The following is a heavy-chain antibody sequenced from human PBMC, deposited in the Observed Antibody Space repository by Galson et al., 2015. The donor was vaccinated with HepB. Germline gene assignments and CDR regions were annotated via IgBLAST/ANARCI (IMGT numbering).Heavy chain of an antibody. V-gene: IGHV3-49*03. Sequence: SLRLSCAASGFTFGDYAMSWFRQAPGKGLEWVGFIRGKAYGGTTEYAASVKGRFTISRDDSKSIAYLQMNSLKTEDTAVYYCTRVPDDYGVTGYFDLWGRGTLVTVSS. CDR1: GFTFGDYA. CDR3: TRVPDDYGVTGYFDL. CDR2: IRGKAYGGTT. J-gene: IGHJ2*01. D-gene: IGHD4-17*01.